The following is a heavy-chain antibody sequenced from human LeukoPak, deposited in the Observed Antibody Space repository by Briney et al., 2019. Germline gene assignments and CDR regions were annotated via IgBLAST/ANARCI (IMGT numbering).Heavy chain of an antibody. CDR1: GASIITGDYY. CDR3: ARGRYDSSGYYLVWEFDY. D-gene: IGHD3-22*01. V-gene: IGHV4-30-4*08. CDR2: IYYSGST. Sequence: SQTLSLTCIVSGASIITGDYYWSWIRQPPGKGLQWIGYIYYSGSTYYDPSLKSRVKISVDTSKNQFSLRLSSVTAADTAMYYCARGRYDSSGYYLVWEFDYWGQGTLVTVSS. J-gene: IGHJ4*02.